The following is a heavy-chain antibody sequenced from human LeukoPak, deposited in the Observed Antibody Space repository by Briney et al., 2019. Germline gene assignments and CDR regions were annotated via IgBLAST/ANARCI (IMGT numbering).Heavy chain of an antibody. D-gene: IGHD3-3*01. CDR3: ATETLLHRNFDY. V-gene: IGHV1-24*01. Sequence: ASVKVSCKVSGYTLTELSMHWVRQAPGKGLEWMGGFDPEDGETIYAQKFRGRVTMTEDTSTDTAYMELSSLRSEDTAVYYCATETLLHRNFDYWGQGTLVTVSS. CDR1: GYTLTELS. CDR2: FDPEDGET. J-gene: IGHJ4*02.